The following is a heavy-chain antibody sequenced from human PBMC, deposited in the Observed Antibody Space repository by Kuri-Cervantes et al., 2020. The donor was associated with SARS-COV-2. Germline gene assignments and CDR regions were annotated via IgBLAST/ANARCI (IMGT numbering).Heavy chain of an antibody. CDR3: ARGDSSGWYSYYYYGMDV. D-gene: IGHD6-19*01. CDR1: GFTFSSYG. Sequence: GESLKISCAASGFTFSSYGMHWVRQAPGKGLEWVAFIRYDGSNKYYADSVKGRFTISRDNSKNTLYLQMNSLRAEDTAVYYCARGDSSGWYSYYYYGMDVWGQGTTVTVSS. CDR2: IRYDGSNK. V-gene: IGHV3-30*02. J-gene: IGHJ6*02.